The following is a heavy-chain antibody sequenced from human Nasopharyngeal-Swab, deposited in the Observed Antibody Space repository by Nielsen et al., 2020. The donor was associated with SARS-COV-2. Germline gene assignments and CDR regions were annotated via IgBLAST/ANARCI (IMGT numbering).Heavy chain of an antibody. CDR1: GYSFTSYW. V-gene: IGHV5-51*01. CDR2: IYPGDSDT. CDR3: ARTVYSGSYYQNDAFDI. J-gene: IGHJ3*02. Sequence: SLRLSCKGSGYSFTSYWIGWVRQMPGKGLEWMGIIYPGDSDTRYSPSFQGQVTISADKSISTAYLQWSSLKASDTAMYYCARTVYSGSYYQNDAFDIWGQGTMVTVSS. D-gene: IGHD1-26*01.